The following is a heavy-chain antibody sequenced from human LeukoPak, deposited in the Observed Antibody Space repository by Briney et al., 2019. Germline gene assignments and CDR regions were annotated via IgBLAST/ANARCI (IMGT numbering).Heavy chain of an antibody. CDR1: GFTFSNYA. D-gene: IGHD6-13*01. CDR2: ISSSSSYT. J-gene: IGHJ4*02. Sequence: GGSLRLSCAASGFTFSNYAMSWVRLAPGKGLEWVSSISSSSSYTNYADSVKGRFTISRDNAKSSLYLQMNSLRAEDTAVYYCARPGMAAAESYFDYWGQGTLVTVSS. CDR3: ARPGMAAAESYFDY. V-gene: IGHV3-11*03.